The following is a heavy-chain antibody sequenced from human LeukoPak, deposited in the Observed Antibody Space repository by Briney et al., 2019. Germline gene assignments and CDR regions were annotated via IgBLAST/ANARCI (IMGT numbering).Heavy chain of an antibody. V-gene: IGHV3-11*04. J-gene: IGHJ4*02. CDR1: GFTFGTYY. CDR3: ARDGRGSYHYDQ. Sequence: PGGSLRLSCAASGFTFGTYYMSWIRQAPGKGLEWVSYISESGSSTYNADSVKGRFTISRDNAKNSVYLQMNSLRAEDTAVYYCARDGRGSYHYDQWGQGTLVTVSS. D-gene: IGHD3-16*02. CDR2: ISESGSST.